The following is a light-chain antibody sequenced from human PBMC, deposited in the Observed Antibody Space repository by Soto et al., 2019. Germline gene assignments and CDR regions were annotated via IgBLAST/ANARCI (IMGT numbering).Light chain of an antibody. CDR3: QHYNSYSEA. V-gene: IGKV1-16*01. J-gene: IGKJ1*01. CDR2: GAS. Sequence: DIRMTQSPSSLSASVGDRVTITCRASLTIGDSLSWFQQKVGKPPTLLIYGASALQSGVPARFSGSGSGTDFTLTISSLQPDDFATYYCQHYNSYSEAFGQGTKVDI. CDR1: LTIGDS.